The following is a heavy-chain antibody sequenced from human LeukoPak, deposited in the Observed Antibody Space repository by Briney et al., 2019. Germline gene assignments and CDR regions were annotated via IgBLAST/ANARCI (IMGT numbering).Heavy chain of an antibody. CDR1: GFTFSSYS. CDR3: AKDRDILTEWDAFDI. D-gene: IGHD3-9*01. J-gene: IGHJ3*02. V-gene: IGHV3-48*04. CDR2: ISSSSSTI. Sequence: GGSLRLSCAASGFTFSSYSTNWVRQAPGKGLEWISYISSSSSTIYYADSVKGRFTISRDNAKNSLYLQMNSLRAEDTALYYCAKDRDILTEWDAFDIWGQGTMVTVSS.